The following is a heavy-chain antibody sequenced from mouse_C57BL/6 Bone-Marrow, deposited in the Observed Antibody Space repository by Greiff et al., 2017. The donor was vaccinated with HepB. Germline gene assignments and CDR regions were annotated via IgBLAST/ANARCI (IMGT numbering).Heavy chain of an antibody. V-gene: IGHV5-17*01. D-gene: IGHD2-4*01. CDR1: GFTFSDYG. J-gene: IGHJ2*01. CDR3: ARYDYDDFFFDY. Sequence: EVQGVESGGGLVKPGGSLKLSCAASGFTFSDYGMHWVRQAPEKGLEWVAYISSGSSTIYYADTVKGRFTISRDNAKNTLFLQMTSLRSEDTAMYYCARYDYDDFFFDYWGQGTTLTVSS. CDR2: ISSGSSTI.